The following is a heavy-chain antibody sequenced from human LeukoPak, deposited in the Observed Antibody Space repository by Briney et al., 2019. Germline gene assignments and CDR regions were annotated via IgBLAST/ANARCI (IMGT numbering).Heavy chain of an antibody. Sequence: ASVKVSCKASGYTFTSYYMHWVRQAPGQGLEWMGWMNPNSGNTGYAQKFQGRVTMTRNTSISTAYMELSSLRSEDTAVYYCARVRGYSYGYVLDYWGQGTLVTVSS. CDR3: ARVRGYSYGYVLDY. J-gene: IGHJ4*02. CDR1: GYTFTSYY. CDR2: MNPNSGNT. V-gene: IGHV1-8*02. D-gene: IGHD5-18*01.